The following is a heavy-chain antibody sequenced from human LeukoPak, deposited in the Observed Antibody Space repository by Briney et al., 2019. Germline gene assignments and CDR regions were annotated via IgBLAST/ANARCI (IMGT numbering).Heavy chain of an antibody. CDR2: ISAYNGNT. Sequence: ASVKVSCKASGYTFTSYGISWVRQAPGQGLEWMGWISAYNGNTNYAQKLQGRVTMTTDTSTSTAYMEPRSLRSDDTAVYYCARLWSLHDAFDIWGQGTMVTVSS. J-gene: IGHJ3*02. V-gene: IGHV1-18*01. D-gene: IGHD3-10*01. CDR3: ARLWSLHDAFDI. CDR1: GYTFTSYG.